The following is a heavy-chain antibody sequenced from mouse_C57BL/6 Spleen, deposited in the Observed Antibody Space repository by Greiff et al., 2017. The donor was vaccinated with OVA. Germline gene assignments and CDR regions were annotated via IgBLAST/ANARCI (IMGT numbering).Heavy chain of an antibody. CDR3: ARASTMVTTTGFEY. CDR2: IWWDDDK. D-gene: IGHD2-2*01. V-gene: IGHV8-8*01. J-gene: IGHJ2*01. Sequence: QVTLKECGPGILQPSQTLSLTCSFSGFSLSTFGMGVGWIRQPSGKGLEWLAHIWWDDDKYYNPALKSRLTISKDTSKNQVFLKIANVDTADTATYYCARASTMVTTTGFEYWGQGTTLTVSS. CDR1: GFSLSTFGMG.